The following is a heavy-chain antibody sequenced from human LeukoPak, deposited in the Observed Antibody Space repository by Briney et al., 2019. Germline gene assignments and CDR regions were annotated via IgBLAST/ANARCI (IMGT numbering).Heavy chain of an antibody. V-gene: IGHV3-21*01. Sequence: GGSLRLSCAASGFNFSDYNMNWVRQAPGKGLEWVSVISTRSTYIYYADSVKGRFTISRDNARNSLYLQMNSLRAEDTAVYYCARDSDSSAWFDYWGQGTLVTVSS. CDR1: GFNFSDYN. J-gene: IGHJ4*02. CDR2: ISTRSTYI. D-gene: IGHD6-19*01. CDR3: ARDSDSSAWFDY.